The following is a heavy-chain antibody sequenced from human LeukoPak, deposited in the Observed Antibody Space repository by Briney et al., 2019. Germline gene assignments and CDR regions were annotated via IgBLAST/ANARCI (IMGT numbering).Heavy chain of an antibody. J-gene: IGHJ3*01. V-gene: IGHV3-23*01. D-gene: IGHD3-3*02. CDR1: GFTFSSYA. CDR3: AKIRAPAYDF. Sequence: LSGGSLRLSCAASGFTFSSYAMNWVRQAPGKGLEWVSAISGSGSGDSTYYADSVKGRFTISRDNSKNTLYLQMNSLRAEDTAVYYCAKIRAPAYDFWGQGTMVTVSS. CDR2: ISGSGSGDST.